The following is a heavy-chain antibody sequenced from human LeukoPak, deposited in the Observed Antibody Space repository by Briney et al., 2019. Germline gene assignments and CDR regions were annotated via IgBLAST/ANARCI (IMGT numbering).Heavy chain of an antibody. J-gene: IGHJ4*02. CDR2: IIPILGIA. Sequence: ASVKVSCKASGGTFSSYAISWVRQAPGQGLEWMGRIIPILGIANYAQKFQGRVTITADKSTSTAYMELSSLRSEDTAVYYCASHGEYQLLEGVYWGQGTLVTVSS. CDR1: GGTFSSYA. CDR3: ASHGEYQLLEGVY. V-gene: IGHV1-69*04. D-gene: IGHD2-2*01.